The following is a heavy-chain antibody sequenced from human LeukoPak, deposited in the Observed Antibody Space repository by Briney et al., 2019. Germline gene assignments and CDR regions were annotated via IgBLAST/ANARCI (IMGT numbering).Heavy chain of an antibody. Sequence: GGSLRLSCAASGFTFSSYGMHWVRQAPGKGLEWVAFIRYDGSNKYYADSVKGRFTISRDNSKNTLYLQMNSLRAEDTAVYYCVKDTFRYDGSGSYYFDYWGQGTLVTVSS. CDR3: VKDTFRYDGSGSYYFDY. J-gene: IGHJ4*02. CDR1: GFTFSSYG. V-gene: IGHV3-30*02. CDR2: IRYDGSNK. D-gene: IGHD3-22*01.